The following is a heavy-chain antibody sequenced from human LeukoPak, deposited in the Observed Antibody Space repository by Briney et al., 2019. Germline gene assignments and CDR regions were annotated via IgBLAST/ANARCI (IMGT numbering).Heavy chain of an antibody. Sequence: SETLSLTCTVAGYSISSGYYWGWIRQPPGKGLEWIGSIYHSGSTYYNPSLKSRVTISVDTSKNQFCLKLSSVSAADTAVYYCARELEYDFWSGYYFEYWGQGTLVTVSS. D-gene: IGHD3-3*01. V-gene: IGHV4-38-2*02. CDR1: GYSISSGYY. J-gene: IGHJ4*02. CDR2: IYHSGST. CDR3: ARELEYDFWSGYYFEY.